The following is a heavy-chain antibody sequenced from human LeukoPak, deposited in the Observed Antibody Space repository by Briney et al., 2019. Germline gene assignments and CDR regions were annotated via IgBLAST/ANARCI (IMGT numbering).Heavy chain of an antibody. J-gene: IGHJ5*02. Sequence: ASVKVSCKASGCTFTGYYMHWVRQAPGQGLEWMGWINPNSGGTNYAQKFQGRVTMTRDTSISTAYMELSRLRSDDTAVYYCARARIAAAGLRFDPWGQGTLVTVSS. D-gene: IGHD6-13*01. CDR3: ARARIAAAGLRFDP. CDR2: INPNSGGT. V-gene: IGHV1-2*02. CDR1: GCTFTGYY.